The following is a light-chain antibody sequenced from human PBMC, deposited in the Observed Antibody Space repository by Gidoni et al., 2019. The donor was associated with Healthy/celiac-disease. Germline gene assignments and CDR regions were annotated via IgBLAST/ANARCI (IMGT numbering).Light chain of an antibody. V-gene: IGKV3-15*01. J-gene: IGKJ2*01. CDR3: QQYNNWPYT. Sequence: VITQSPATLSVSPGERATLSCRASQSVSSNLAWYQQKPGQAPRLLIYGASTRATGIPARFSGSGSGTEFTLTISSLQSEDFAVYYCQQYNNWPYTFGQGTKLEI. CDR1: QSVSSN. CDR2: GAS.